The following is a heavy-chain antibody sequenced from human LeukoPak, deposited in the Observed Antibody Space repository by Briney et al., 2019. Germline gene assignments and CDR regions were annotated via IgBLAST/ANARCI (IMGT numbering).Heavy chain of an antibody. J-gene: IGHJ5*02. D-gene: IGHD3-10*01. CDR2: MNPNSGNT. CDR3: ARGKYYGSGPPYNWFDP. CDR1: GYTFTSYD. V-gene: IGHV1-8*01. Sequence: ASVKVSCKASGYTFTSYDNNWVRQATGQGLEWMGWMNPNSGNTGYAQKFQGRVTMTRNTSISTAYMELSSLRSEDTAVYYCARGKYYGSGPPYNWFDPWGQGTLVTVSS.